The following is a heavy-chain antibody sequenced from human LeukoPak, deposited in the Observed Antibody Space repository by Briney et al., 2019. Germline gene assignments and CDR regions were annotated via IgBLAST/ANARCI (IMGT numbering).Heavy chain of an antibody. CDR2: IYYSGST. V-gene: IGHV4-59*01. Sequence: SETLSLTCTVSGGSISSYYWSWIRQPPGKGLEWIGYIYYSGSTNCNPSLKSRVTISVDTSKNQFSLKLSSVTAADTAVYYCARDWGNDGYYYYGMDVWGQGTTVTVSS. J-gene: IGHJ6*02. CDR1: GGSISSYY. D-gene: IGHD1-1*01. CDR3: ARDWGNDGYYYYGMDV.